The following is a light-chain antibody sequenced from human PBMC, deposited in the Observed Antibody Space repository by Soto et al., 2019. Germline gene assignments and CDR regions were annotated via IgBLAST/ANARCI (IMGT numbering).Light chain of an antibody. Sequence: VLTQSPGTLSLSPVEIATLYFIASQSVSSNLAWYQQKPGQAPRLLIYGASTRATGIPARFSGSGSGTEFTLTISSLQSEDFAVYYCQQYNNWPPWTFGQGTKVDIK. V-gene: IGKV3-15*01. CDR3: QQYNNWPPWT. J-gene: IGKJ1*01. CDR2: GAS. CDR1: QSVSSN.